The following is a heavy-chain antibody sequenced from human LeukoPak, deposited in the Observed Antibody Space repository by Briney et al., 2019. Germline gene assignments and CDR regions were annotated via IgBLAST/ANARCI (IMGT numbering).Heavy chain of an antibody. Sequence: SETLSLTCTVSGGSISNSSFYWGWIRQPPGKGLEWIGSIFYSGSTYYNPSLKSRVTISVDTSKNQFSLKLSSVTAAETAVYYCVRHINLPGIMDVWGQGTTVTVSS. CDR2: IFYSGST. CDR1: GGSISNSSFY. CDR3: VRHINLPGIMDV. D-gene: IGHD2-2*01. J-gene: IGHJ6*02. V-gene: IGHV4-39*01.